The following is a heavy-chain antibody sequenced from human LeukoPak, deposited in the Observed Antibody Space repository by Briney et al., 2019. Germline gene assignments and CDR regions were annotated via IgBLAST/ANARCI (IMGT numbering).Heavy chain of an antibody. Sequence: VKPSGTLSLTCAVSGGSISSSNWWSWVRQPPGKGLEWIGEIYHSGSTNYNPSLKSRVTISVGKSKNQFSLKLSSVTAADTAVYYCARGGGMVRSKDIWGQGTMVTVSS. V-gene: IGHV4-4*02. J-gene: IGHJ3*02. CDR2: IYHSGST. D-gene: IGHD3-10*01. CDR3: ARGGGMVRSKDI. CDR1: GGSISSSNW.